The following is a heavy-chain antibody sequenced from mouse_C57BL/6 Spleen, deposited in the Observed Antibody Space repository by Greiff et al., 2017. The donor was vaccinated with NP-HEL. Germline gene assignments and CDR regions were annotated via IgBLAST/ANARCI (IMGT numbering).Heavy chain of an antibody. CDR1: GFTFSDYG. D-gene: IGHD1-1*01. Sequence: EVKLMESGGGLVKPGGSLKLSCAASGFTFSDYGMHWVRQAPEKGLEWVAYISSGSSTIYYADTVKGRFTISRDNAKNTLFLQMTSLRSEDTAMYYCARNPVVKGYYFDYWGQGTTLTVSS. CDR3: ARNPVVKGYYFDY. V-gene: IGHV5-17*01. J-gene: IGHJ2*01. CDR2: ISSGSSTI.